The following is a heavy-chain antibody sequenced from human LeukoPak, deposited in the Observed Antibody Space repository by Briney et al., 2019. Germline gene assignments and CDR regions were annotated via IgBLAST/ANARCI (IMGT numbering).Heavy chain of an antibody. CDR1: GFTFTSHA. CDR2: LSGSGGST. Sequence: GGSLRLSCAASGFTFTSHAMSWVLQAPGKGLEWVSGLSGSGGSTYYAAFVKGRFTIARDISKNTLYLQMNSLRTDDTAVYYCAKEARDTVTTRFDYWGQGTLVTVSS. J-gene: IGHJ4*02. CDR3: AKEARDTVTTRFDY. D-gene: IGHD4-11*01. V-gene: IGHV3-23*01.